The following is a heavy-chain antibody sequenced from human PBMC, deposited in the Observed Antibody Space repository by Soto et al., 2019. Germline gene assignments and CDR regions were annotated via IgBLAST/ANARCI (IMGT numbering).Heavy chain of an antibody. V-gene: IGHV3-23*04. CDR3: AKDGTTGGQHYYGMDV. Sequence: EMQLVESGGGWVQPGGSLRLSCAASGFTFTSHEMNWVRQAPGKGPEWVSTIGRGDDKYYADSVKGRFTISRDTSKNTLFLQMNSLRAEDTALYFCAKDGTTGGQHYYGMDVWGQGTTVTVSS. CDR1: GFTFTSHE. J-gene: IGHJ6*02. CDR2: IGRGDDK. D-gene: IGHD2-15*01.